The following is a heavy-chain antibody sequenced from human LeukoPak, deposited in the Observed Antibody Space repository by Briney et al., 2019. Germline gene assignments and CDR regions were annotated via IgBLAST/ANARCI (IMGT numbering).Heavy chain of an antibody. Sequence: ASVKVSCKASGYTLTGYYMHWVRQAPGQGLDWIGWINPNSGGTNYAQKFQCRVTMTRDTSISTAYMELSRLRSDDTAVYYCARGRYSGSSRKDWFDPWGQGTLVTVSS. D-gene: IGHD1-26*01. J-gene: IGHJ5*02. CDR3: ARGRYSGSSRKDWFDP. CDR2: INPNSGGT. CDR1: GYTLTGYY. V-gene: IGHV1-2*02.